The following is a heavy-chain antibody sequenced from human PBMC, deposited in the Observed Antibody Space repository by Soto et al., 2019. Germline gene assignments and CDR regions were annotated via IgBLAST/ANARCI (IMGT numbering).Heavy chain of an antibody. CDR1: GFTFSSYS. J-gene: IGHJ3*02. CDR3: ASAGGNDAFDI. CDR2: ISSSSSYI. V-gene: IGHV3-21*01. Sequence: EVQLVESGGGLVKPGGSLRLSCAASGFTFSSYSMNWVRQAPGKGLEWVSSISSSSSYIYYADSVKGRFTISRDNAKNSLYLQMNSLRAEDTAVYYCASAGGNDAFDIWGPGTMVTVSS. D-gene: IGHD2-15*01.